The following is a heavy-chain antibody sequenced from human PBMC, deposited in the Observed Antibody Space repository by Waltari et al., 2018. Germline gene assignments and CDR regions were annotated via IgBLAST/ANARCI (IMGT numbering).Heavy chain of an antibody. D-gene: IGHD2-2*01. CDR1: GGTFSSYA. J-gene: IGHJ5*02. CDR3: AAHYPHGYCSSTSCFPFDP. CDR2: IIPILGIA. Sequence: QVQLVQSGAEVKKPGSSVKVSCKASGGTFSSYAISWVRQAPGQGLEWMGGIIPILGIANYAQKFQGRVTITADESTSTAYMELSSLSSEDTAVYYCAAHYPHGYCSSTSCFPFDPWGQGTLVTVSS. V-gene: IGHV1-69*04.